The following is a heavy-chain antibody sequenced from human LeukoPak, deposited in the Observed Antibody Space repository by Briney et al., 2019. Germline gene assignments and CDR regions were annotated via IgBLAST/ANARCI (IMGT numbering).Heavy chain of an antibody. CDR3: ARSGSYYAFDI. CDR2: ISSSSSYI. Sequence: GGSLRLSCAASGFTVSSNYMSWVRQAPGKGLEWVSSISSSSSYIYYADSVKGRFTISRDNAKNSLYLQMNSLRAEDTAVYYCARSGSYYAFDIWGQGTMVTVSS. J-gene: IGHJ3*02. CDR1: GFTVSSNY. D-gene: IGHD1-26*01. V-gene: IGHV3-21*01.